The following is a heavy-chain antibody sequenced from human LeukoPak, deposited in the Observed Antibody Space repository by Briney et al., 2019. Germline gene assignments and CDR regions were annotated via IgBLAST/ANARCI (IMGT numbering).Heavy chain of an antibody. CDR3: ARDLYYDFWSGYYSWDDYYYGMDV. CDR1: GYTFTSYG. J-gene: IGHJ6*02. Sequence: ASVKVSCKASGYTFTSYGISWVRQAPGQGLEWMGWNSAYNGNTNYAQKLQGRVTMTTDTSTSTAYMELRSLRSDDTAVYYCARDLYYDFWSGYYSWDDYYYGMDVWGQGTTVTVSS. V-gene: IGHV1-18*01. D-gene: IGHD3-3*01. CDR2: NSAYNGNT.